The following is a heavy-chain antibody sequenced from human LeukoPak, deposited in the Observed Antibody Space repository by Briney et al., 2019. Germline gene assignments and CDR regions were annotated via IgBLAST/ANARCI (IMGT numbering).Heavy chain of an antibody. CDR2: INPSGGST. J-gene: IGHJ6*03. CDR3: ARGSYGGFWSGYYSYYYYYMDV. Sequence: ASVKVSCKASGYTFTSYYMHWVRQAPGQGLEWMGIINPSGGSTSYAQKFQGRVTMTRDMSTSTDCMELSSLRSEDTAVYYCARGSYGGFWSGYYSYYYYYMDVWGKGTTVTVSS. D-gene: IGHD3-3*01. V-gene: IGHV1-46*01. CDR1: GYTFTSYY.